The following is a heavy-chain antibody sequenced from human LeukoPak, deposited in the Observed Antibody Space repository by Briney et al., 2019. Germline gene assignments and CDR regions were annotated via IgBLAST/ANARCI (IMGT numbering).Heavy chain of an antibody. V-gene: IGHV3-23*01. CDR1: GFTFGNYA. CDR2: ISSSGGST. J-gene: IGHJ5*02. CDR3: AKDPLAARGPNWFDP. Sequence: GGSLRLSCAASGFTFGNYAMTWVRQAPGKGLEWVSGISSSGGSTYYADSVKGRFTISRDNSKNTLYLQMNSLRAEDTAVYYCAKDPLAARGPNWFDPWGQGTLVTVSS. D-gene: IGHD6-6*01.